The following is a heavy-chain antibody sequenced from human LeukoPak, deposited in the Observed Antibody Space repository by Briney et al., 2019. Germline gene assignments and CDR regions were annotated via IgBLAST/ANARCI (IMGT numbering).Heavy chain of an antibody. CDR3: ARDRQGMIVP. D-gene: IGHD3-22*01. CDR2: IYYSGST. CDR1: GGSISSYY. J-gene: IGHJ4*02. V-gene: IGHV4-59*12. Sequence: PSETPSLTCTVSGGSISSYYWSWIRQPPGKGLEWIGYIYYSGSTYYNPSLKSRVTISVDTSKNQFSLKLSSVTAADTAVYYCARDRQGMIVPWGQGTLVTVSS.